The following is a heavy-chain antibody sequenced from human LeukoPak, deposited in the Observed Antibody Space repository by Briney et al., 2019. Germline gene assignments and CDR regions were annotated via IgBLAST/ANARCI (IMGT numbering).Heavy chain of an antibody. D-gene: IGHD6-13*01. CDR1: GGSISSGDYY. CDR3: AREAPWQQGFDY. J-gene: IGHJ4*02. CDR2: IYYSGST. Sequence: SQTLSLTCTVSGGSISSGDYYWSWIRQPPGKGLEWIGYIYYSGSTYYNPSLKSRVTISVDTSKNQFSLELSSVTAADTAVYYCAREAPWQQGFDYWGQGTLVTVSS. V-gene: IGHV4-30-4*08.